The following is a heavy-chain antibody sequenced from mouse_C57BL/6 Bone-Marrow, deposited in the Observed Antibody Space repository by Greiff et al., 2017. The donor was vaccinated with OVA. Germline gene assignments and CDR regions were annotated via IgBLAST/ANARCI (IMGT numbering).Heavy chain of an antibody. J-gene: IGHJ3*01. D-gene: IGHD1-1*01. V-gene: IGHV1-15*01. CDR3: TRWGRSGFAY. Sequence: QVQLQQSGAELVRPGASVTLSCKASGYTFTDYEMHWVKQTPVHGLEWIGAIDPETGGTAYNQKFKGKAILTADKSSSTAYMELRSLTSEDSAVYYCTRWGRSGFAYWGQGTLVTVSA. CDR1: GYTFTDYE. CDR2: IDPETGGT.